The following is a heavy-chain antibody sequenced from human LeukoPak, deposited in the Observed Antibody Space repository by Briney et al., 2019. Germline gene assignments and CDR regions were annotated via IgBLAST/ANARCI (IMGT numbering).Heavy chain of an antibody. CDR2: ISSSGSTT. D-gene: IGHD2-21*02. V-gene: IGHV3-48*04. CDR3: ARLIVVVTATTTDWFDP. J-gene: IGHJ5*02. CDR1: GFTFSSYG. Sequence: GGSLRLSCAASGFTFSSYGMHWVRQAPGKGLEWISHISSSGSTTYYADSVKGRFTISRDNAKNSLYLQMNSLRAEDTAIYYCARLIVVVTATTTDWFDPWGQGTLVTVSS.